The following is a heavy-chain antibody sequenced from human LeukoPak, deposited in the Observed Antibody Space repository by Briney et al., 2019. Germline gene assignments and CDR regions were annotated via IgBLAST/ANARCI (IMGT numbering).Heavy chain of an antibody. Sequence: SETLSLTCTVSGGSITGYYWSWIRQPPGKGLEWIGYIYYSGSTNYDPSLRSRVTMSVDTPKNQFSLKLSSVTAADTAVYYCARLTGEQLATVNNRYHYIAVLGKGSAVTVSS. D-gene: IGHD6-6*01. CDR2: IYYSGST. V-gene: IGHV4-59*08. J-gene: IGHJ6*03. CDR1: GGSITGYY. CDR3: ARLTGEQLATVNNRYHYIAV.